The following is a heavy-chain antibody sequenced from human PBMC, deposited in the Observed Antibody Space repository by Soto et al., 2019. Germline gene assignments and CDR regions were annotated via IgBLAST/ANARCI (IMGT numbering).Heavy chain of an antibody. CDR1: GYTFTSYD. J-gene: IGHJ4*02. CDR3: ARSTRYYDIDY. D-gene: IGHD1-26*01. V-gene: IGHV1-8*01. CDR2: MNPNSANT. Sequence: QVQLVQSGAEVKKHGASVKVSCKASGYTFTSYDINWVRQATGQGLEWMGWMNPNSANTGYAQKFQGRVTMTRNTSIGTAYMELSSLRSEDTAMYYCARSTRYYDIDYWGQGTLVTVSS.